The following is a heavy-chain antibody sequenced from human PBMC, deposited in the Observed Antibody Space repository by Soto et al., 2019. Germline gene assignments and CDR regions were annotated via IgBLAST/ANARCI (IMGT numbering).Heavy chain of an antibody. D-gene: IGHD5-12*01. CDR3: AKDQGGYIVSGMDV. J-gene: IGHJ6*02. CDR2: INPNSGAT. Sequence: QVQLVQSRAEVKKPGASVNVSCKASGYTFTDYYIYWLRQAPGHGLEWMGWINPNSGATNYAHNFRGRVTMTRDTSIRAAYMELSRLSSDDTAVYYCAKDQGGYIVSGMDVWGQGTTVTVSS. V-gene: IGHV1-2*02. CDR1: GYTFTDYY.